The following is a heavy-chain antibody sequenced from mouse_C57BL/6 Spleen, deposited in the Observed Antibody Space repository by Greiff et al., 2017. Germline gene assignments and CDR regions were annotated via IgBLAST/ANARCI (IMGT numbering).Heavy chain of an antibody. CDR3: ARDYGSRYGFDY. D-gene: IGHD1-1*01. CDR1: GYSITSGYY. J-gene: IGHJ2*01. CDR2: ISYDGSN. Sequence: EVKLMESGPGLVKPSQSLSLTCSVTGYSITSGYYWNWIRQFPGNKLEWMGYISYDGSNNYNPSLKNRISITRDTSKNQFFLKLNSVTTEDTATYYCARDYGSRYGFDYWGQGTTLTVSS. V-gene: IGHV3-6*01.